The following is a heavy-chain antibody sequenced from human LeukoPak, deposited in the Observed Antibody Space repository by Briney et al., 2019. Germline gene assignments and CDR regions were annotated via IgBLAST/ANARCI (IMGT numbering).Heavy chain of an antibody. CDR2: ISGSGGST. J-gene: IGHJ6*02. Sequence: GGSLRLSCAASGFTFSSYAMSWVRQAPGKGLEWVSAISGSGGSTYYADSVKGRFTISRDNSKNTLYLQMNSLRAEDTAVYYCAKVVEVAGTDYYYYYGMDVWGQGTTVTVSS. V-gene: IGHV3-23*01. CDR3: AKVVEVAGTDYYYYYGMDV. D-gene: IGHD6-19*01. CDR1: GFTFSSYA.